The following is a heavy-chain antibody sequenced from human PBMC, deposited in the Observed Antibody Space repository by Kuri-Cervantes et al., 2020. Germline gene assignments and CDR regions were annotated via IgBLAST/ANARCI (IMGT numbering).Heavy chain of an antibody. D-gene: IGHD5-12*01. CDR2: ISSSGSTI. V-gene: IGHV3-48*03. Sequence: GEFLKISCAASGFTFSSYEMNWVRQAPGKGLEWVSYISSSGSTIYYADSVKGRFTISRDNAKNSLYLQMNSLRAEDTAAYYCARDLLLGYSGYDLGYYYMDVWGKGTTVTVSS. J-gene: IGHJ6*03. CDR1: GFTFSSYE. CDR3: ARDLLLGYSGYDLGYYYMDV.